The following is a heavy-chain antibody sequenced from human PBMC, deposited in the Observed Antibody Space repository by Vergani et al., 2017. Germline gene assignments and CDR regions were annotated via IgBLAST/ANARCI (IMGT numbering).Heavy chain of an antibody. CDR3: ARGVGIAAEFDY. CDR1: GGSISSYY. Sequence: QVQLQESGPGLVKPSETLSLTCTVSGGSISSYYWSWIRQPPGKGLEWIGYIYYSGSTNYNPSLKSRVTISVDTSKNQFSLKLSSVTAADTAVYYCARGVGIAAEFDYWGQGTLVTVSS. V-gene: IGHV4-59*01. J-gene: IGHJ4*02. D-gene: IGHD6-13*01. CDR2: IYYSGST.